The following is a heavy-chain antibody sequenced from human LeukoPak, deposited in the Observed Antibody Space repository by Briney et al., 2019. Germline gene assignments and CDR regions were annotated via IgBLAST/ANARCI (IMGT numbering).Heavy chain of an antibody. CDR3: ARVGYCVGECPDY. V-gene: IGHV4-59*01. J-gene: IGHJ4*02. CDR1: GGSISSYY. D-gene: IGHD2-21*01. CDR2: VYYSGST. Sequence: PSETLSLTCTVSGGSISSYYWSWIRQPPGKGLEWIGYVYYSGSTKYNPSLKSRVTISVDTSKNQFSLKLTSVTAADTAVYYCARVGYCVGECPDYWGQGTLVTVSS.